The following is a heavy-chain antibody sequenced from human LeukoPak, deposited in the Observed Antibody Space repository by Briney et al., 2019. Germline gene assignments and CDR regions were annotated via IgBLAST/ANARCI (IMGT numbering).Heavy chain of an antibody. V-gene: IGHV4-38-2*01. CDR3: ARAKGGWSLDY. J-gene: IGHJ4*02. CDR2: IYHSGST. Sequence: SETLSLTCAVSGYSISSGYYWGWIRQPPGKGLEWIGSIYHSGSTYYNPSLESRVTISVDTSKNQFSLKLSSVTAADTAVYCGARAKGGWSLDYWGQGTLVTVSS. CDR1: GYSISSGYY. D-gene: IGHD6-19*01.